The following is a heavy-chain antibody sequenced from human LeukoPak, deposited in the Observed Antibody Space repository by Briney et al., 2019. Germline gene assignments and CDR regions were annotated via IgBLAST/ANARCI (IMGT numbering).Heavy chain of an antibody. J-gene: IGHJ4*02. CDR1: GGSISSYY. CDR3: ATEASDTSLLDY. Sequence: SETLSLTCTVSGGSISSYYWSWIRQPPGKGLEWIGYIYTSGSTNYNPSLKSRVTISVDTSKNQFSLKLSSVTAADTAVYYCATEASDTSLLDYWGQGTLVTVSS. V-gene: IGHV4-4*09. CDR2: IYTSGST. D-gene: IGHD1-26*01.